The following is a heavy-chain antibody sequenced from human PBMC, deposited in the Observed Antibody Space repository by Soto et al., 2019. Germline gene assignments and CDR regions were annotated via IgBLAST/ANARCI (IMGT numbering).Heavy chain of an antibody. CDR2: FDPEDGET. D-gene: IGHD4-17*01. CDR1: GYTLTELS. V-gene: IGHV1-24*01. J-gene: IGHJ6*02. Sequence: ASVKVSCKVSGYTLTELSMHWVRQAPGKGLEWMGGFDPEDGETIYAQKFQGRVTTTEDTSTDTAYMELSSLRSEDTAVYYCATLTTGPYYYYGMDVWGQGTTVTVSS. CDR3: ATLTTGPYYYYGMDV.